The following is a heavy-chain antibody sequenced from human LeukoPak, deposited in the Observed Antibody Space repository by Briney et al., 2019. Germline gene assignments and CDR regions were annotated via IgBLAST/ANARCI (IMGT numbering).Heavy chain of an antibody. CDR2: INPNSGGT. J-gene: IGHJ4*02. V-gene: IGHV1-2*02. CDR1: GYTFTNYY. CDR3: ARDKGYSYGPSDY. D-gene: IGHD5-18*01. Sequence: ASVKVSCKASGYTFTNYYMHWVRQAPGQGLEWMGWINPNSGGTNYAQKFQGRVTMTRDTSISTAYMELSRLRSDDTAVYYCARDKGYSYGPSDYWGQGTLVTVSS.